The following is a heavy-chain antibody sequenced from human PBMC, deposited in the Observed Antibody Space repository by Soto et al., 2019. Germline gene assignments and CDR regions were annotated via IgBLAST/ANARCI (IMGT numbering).Heavy chain of an antibody. J-gene: IGHJ3*02. V-gene: IGHV3-11*01. Sequence: GGSLRLSCAASGFIFSDYYMAWIRQAPGKGLEWVSYIRHSGDTIYYADSVKGRFTISRDNAKNSLSLEMNSLRAEDTAVYYCARAVGSYDAFDIWGQGTMVTVSS. CDR3: ARAVGSYDAFDI. D-gene: IGHD1-26*01. CDR1: GFIFSDYY. CDR2: IRHSGDTI.